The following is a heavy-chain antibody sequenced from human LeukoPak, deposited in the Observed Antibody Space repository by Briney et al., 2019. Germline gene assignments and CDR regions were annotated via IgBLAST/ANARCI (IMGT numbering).Heavy chain of an antibody. D-gene: IGHD2-8*01. CDR3: ARHVSVQTYYYMDV. J-gene: IGHJ6*03. CDR1: GGSISSYY. V-gene: IGHV4-4*09. Sequence: PSETLSFTCTVSGGSISSYYWSWIRQPPGKGLEWIGYIYTSGSTNYNPSLKSRVTISVDTSKNQFSLKLSSVTAADTAVYYCARHVSVQTYYYMDVWGKGTTVTVSS. CDR2: IYTSGST.